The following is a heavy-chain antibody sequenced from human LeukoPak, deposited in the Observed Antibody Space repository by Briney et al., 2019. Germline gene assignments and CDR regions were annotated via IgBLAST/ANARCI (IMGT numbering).Heavy chain of an antibody. CDR2: ISFDGSNK. CDR3: ARGADYGDYVQYFQH. V-gene: IGHV3-30*03. Sequence: GRSLRLSCAASGFTFSSYGMHWVRQAPGKGLEWVAVISFDGSNKYYADSVKGRFTISRDNSKNTLHLQMNSLRAEDTAVYYCARGADYGDYVQYFQHWGQGTLVTVSS. J-gene: IGHJ1*01. D-gene: IGHD4-17*01. CDR1: GFTFSSYG.